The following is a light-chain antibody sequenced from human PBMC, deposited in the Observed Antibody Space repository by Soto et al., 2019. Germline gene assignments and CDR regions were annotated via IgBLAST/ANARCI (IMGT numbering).Light chain of an antibody. CDR1: YIGIKS. CDR2: DDS. CDR3: QVWDSSSDHLV. V-gene: IGLV3-21*02. J-gene: IGLJ2*01. Sequence: SYELTQPPSVSVAPGQTARITCGGNYIGIKSVHWYQQKPGQAPVLVVYDDSDRPSGIPERFSGSNSGNTATLSISRVEAGDEADYYCQVWDSSSDHLVFGGGTQLTVL.